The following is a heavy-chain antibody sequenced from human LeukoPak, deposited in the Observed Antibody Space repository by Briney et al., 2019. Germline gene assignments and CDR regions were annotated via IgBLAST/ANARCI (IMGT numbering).Heavy chain of an antibody. CDR1: GYTFTNYY. Sequence: ASVKVSCKASGYTFTNYYLHWVRQAPGQGLEWMGIINPSGGTTTYAQKFQGRLTVTRDTSTSTVYMELSSLRPEDTAMYYCARGGLGIQASFDYRGQGTLVTVSS. V-gene: IGHV1-46*01. CDR2: INPSGGTT. CDR3: ARGGLGIQASFDY. D-gene: IGHD7-27*01. J-gene: IGHJ4*02.